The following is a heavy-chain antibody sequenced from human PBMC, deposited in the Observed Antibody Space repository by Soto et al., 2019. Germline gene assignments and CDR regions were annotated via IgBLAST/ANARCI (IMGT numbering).Heavy chain of an antibody. J-gene: IGHJ5*02. V-gene: IGHV1-2*02. D-gene: IGHD3-22*01. CDR2: INPNSGGT. CDR3: ARALKYYYDSSGYYLGWFDP. CDR1: GYTFTGYY. Sequence: QVQLVQSGAEVKKPGASVKVSCKASGYTFTGYYMHWVRQAPGQGLEWMGWINPNSGGTHYAQKFQGRVTMTRDTSISTAYMELSRLRSDDTAVYYCARALKYYYDSSGYYLGWFDPWGQGTLVTVSS.